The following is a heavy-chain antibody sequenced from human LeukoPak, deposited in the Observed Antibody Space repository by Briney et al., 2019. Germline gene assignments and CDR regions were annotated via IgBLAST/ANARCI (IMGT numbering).Heavy chain of an antibody. J-gene: IGHJ4*02. D-gene: IGHD6-6*01. CDR1: GFTFSSYS. CDR2: ISSSSSYI. CDR3: ASSFEQLVGD. V-gene: IGHV3-21*01. Sequence: GGSLRLSCAASGFTFSSYSMNWVRQAPGKGLEWVSSISSSSSYIYYADSVKGRFTISRDNAKDSLYLQMNSLRAEDTAVYYCASSFEQLVGDWGQGTLVTVPS.